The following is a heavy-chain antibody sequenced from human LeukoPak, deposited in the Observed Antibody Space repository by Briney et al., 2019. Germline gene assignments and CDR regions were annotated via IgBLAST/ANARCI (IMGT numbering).Heavy chain of an antibody. CDR1: GYTFTDYH. D-gene: IGHD2/OR15-2a*01. Sequence: EASVQVSCKASGYTFTDYHIHWVRQAPGQGLEWMGWINPNSGGTNSAQKFQGRVTMTRDTSISTAYMELNRLKSDDTAVYYCAILLSSGGDNWGQGTLVTVSS. CDR2: INPNSGGT. V-gene: IGHV1-2*02. J-gene: IGHJ4*02. CDR3: AILLSSGGDN.